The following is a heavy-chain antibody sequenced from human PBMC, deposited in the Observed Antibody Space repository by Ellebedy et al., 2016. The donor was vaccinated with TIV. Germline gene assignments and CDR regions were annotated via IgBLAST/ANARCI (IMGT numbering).Heavy chain of an antibody. J-gene: IGHJ4*02. CDR3: AKDHASGSFDY. D-gene: IGHD3-10*01. CDR2: ITYSGGST. CDR1: GFTFSSYA. V-gene: IGHV3-23*01. Sequence: GESLKISCAASGFTFSSYAMSWVRQAPGKGLEWVSAITYSGGSTYYADSVKGRFTISRDNSKSTLYLQMNSLRGEDTAVYYCAKDHASGSFDYWGQGTLVTVSS.